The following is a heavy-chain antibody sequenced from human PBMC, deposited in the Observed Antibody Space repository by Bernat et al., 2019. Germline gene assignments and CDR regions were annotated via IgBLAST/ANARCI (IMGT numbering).Heavy chain of an antibody. J-gene: IGHJ4*02. CDR2: IWYVGNNK. CDR3: ARVGSSWSFDY. D-gene: IGHD6-13*01. Sequence: QVQLVESGGGVVQPGRSLRLSCAASGFTFNNYGMHWVRQVPGKGLEWVAVIWYVGNNKYYADSVKGRFTISRDNSKNTLYLQMNSLGDEDTDVYYCARVGSSWSFDYWGQGTLVTVSS. V-gene: IGHV3-33*01. CDR1: GFTFNNYG.